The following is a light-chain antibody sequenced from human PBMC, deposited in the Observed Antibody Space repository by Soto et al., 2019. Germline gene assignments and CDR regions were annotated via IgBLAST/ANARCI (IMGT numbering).Light chain of an antibody. CDR2: GAS. J-gene: IGKJ1*01. Sequence: EIVLTQSPGTLSLSPGERATLSCRASQSVSSSYLAWYQQKPGQAPRLLIYGASTRAAGIPDRFSGSGSGTEFTLPISGLQSDDFAVYYCQQFYNWPPWTFGQGTKVDIK. V-gene: IGKV3-15*01. CDR3: QQFYNWPPWT. CDR1: QSVSSSY.